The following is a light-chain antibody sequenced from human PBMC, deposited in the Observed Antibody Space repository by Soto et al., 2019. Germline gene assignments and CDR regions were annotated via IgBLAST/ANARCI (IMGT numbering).Light chain of an antibody. CDR3: QQSYNTPYT. V-gene: IGKV1-39*01. CDR2: AAS. CDR1: QSISSY. J-gene: IGKJ2*01. Sequence: DIQMTQSPSSLSASVGDRVTITCRASQSISSYLNWYQQKPGKAPKVLIYAASSLQSGVPSRLSGSGSGTDFTLTISSLQPEDFATYFCQQSYNTPYTFGQGTKV.